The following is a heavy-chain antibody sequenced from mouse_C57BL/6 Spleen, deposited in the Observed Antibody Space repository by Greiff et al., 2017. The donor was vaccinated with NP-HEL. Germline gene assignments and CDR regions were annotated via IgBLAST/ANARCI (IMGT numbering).Heavy chain of an antibody. CDR1: GYTFTDYY. V-gene: IGHV1-76*01. Sequence: QVQLQQSGAELVRPGASVKLSCKASGYTFTDYYINWVKQRPGQGLEWIARIYPGSGNTYYNEKFKGKATLTAEKSSSTAYMQLSSLTSEDSAVYFCARTGYSNPYYAMDYWGQGTSVTVSS. J-gene: IGHJ4*01. CDR2: IYPGSGNT. D-gene: IGHD2-5*01. CDR3: ARTGYSNPYYAMDY.